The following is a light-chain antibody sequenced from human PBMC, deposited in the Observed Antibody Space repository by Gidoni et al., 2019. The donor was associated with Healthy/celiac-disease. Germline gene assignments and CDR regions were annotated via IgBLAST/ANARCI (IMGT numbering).Light chain of an antibody. Sequence: DIQMTQPPSSLSASVGDRVTITCRASQSISSYLNWYQQKPGKAPKLLIYAASSLQSGVPSRFSGSGSGTDFTLTISSLQPEDFATYYCQQSYSTLLTFGGXTKVEIK. CDR1: QSISSY. CDR2: AAS. V-gene: IGKV1-39*01. CDR3: QQSYSTLLT. J-gene: IGKJ4*01.